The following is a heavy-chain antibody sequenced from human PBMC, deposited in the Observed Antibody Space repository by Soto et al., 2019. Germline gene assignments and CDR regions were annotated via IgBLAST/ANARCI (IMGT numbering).Heavy chain of an antibody. CDR2: INHSGST. CDR3: ARVGVGWYKSNWFDP. V-gene: IGHV4-34*01. CDR1: GGSFSGYY. Sequence: SETLSLTCAVYGGSFSGYYWSWIRQPPGKGLEWIGEINHSGSTNYNPSLKSRVTISVDTSKNQFSLKLSSVTAADTAVYYCARVGVGWYKSNWFDPWGQGTLVTVPQ. D-gene: IGHD6-19*01. J-gene: IGHJ5*02.